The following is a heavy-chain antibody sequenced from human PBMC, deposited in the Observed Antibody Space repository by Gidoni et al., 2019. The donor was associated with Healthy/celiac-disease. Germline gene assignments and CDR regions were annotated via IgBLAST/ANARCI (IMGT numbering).Heavy chain of an antibody. CDR3: ARDIIRRKIAAAIKDSYGMDV. Sequence: EVQLVESGGGLVKPGGSLRLSCAASGFTFSSYSMNWVRQAPGKGLEWVSSISSSSSYIYYADSVKGRFTISRDNAKNSLYLQMNSLRAEDTAVYYCARDIIRRKIAAAIKDSYGMDVWGQGTTVTVSS. D-gene: IGHD6-13*01. V-gene: IGHV3-21*01. CDR1: GFTFSSYS. CDR2: ISSSSSYI. J-gene: IGHJ6*02.